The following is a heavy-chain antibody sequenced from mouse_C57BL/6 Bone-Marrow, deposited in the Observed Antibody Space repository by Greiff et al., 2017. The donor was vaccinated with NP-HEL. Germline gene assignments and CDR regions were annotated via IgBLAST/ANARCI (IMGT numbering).Heavy chain of an antibody. CDR1: GFTFSSYG. Sequence: EVKVVESGGDLVKPGGSLKLSCAASGFTFSSYGMSWVRQTPDKRLEWVATISSGGSYTYYPDSVKGRFTISRDNAKNTLYLQMSSLKSEDTAMYYCARQNGYYGWYFDVWGTGTTVIVSS. CDR2: ISSGGSYT. J-gene: IGHJ1*03. D-gene: IGHD2-3*01. CDR3: ARQNGYYGWYFDV. V-gene: IGHV5-6*01.